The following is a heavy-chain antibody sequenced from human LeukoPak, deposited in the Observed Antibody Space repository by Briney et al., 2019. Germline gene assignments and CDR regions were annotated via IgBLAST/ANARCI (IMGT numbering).Heavy chain of an antibody. D-gene: IGHD5-18*01. CDR3: ARTTEEGYTYGYFYYYYMDV. CDR2: IYYSGST. J-gene: IGHJ6*03. V-gene: IGHV4-59*01. CDR1: GGSISSYY. Sequence: SETLSLTCTVSGGSISSYYWSWIRQPPGKGLEWIGYIYYSGSTNYNPSLKSRVTISVDTSKNQFSLKLTSVTAADTAVYYCARTTEEGYTYGYFYYYYMDVWGKGTTVTVFS.